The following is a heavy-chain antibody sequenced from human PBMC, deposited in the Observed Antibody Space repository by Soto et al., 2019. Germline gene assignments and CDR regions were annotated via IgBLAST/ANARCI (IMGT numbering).Heavy chain of an antibody. Sequence: PSETLSLTCTVSGGSISSYYWSWIRQPPGKGLEWIGYIYYSGSTNYNPSLKSRVTISVDTSKNQFSLKPSSVTAADTAVYYCARRITMVRGDYGMDVWGQGTTVTVSS. CDR3: ARRITMVRGDYGMDV. D-gene: IGHD3-10*01. V-gene: IGHV4-59*01. J-gene: IGHJ6*02. CDR2: IYYSGST. CDR1: GGSISSYY.